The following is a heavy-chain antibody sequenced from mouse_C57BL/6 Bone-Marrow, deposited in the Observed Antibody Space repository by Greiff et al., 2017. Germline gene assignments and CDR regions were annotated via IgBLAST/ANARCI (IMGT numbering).Heavy chain of an antibody. Sequence: EVQVVESGAELVRPGASVKLSCTASGFNIQDDYMHWVKQRPEQGLEWIGWIDPENGDTEYASKFQGKATITADTSSNTAYLQLSSLTSEDSAVYYCTTTNWDFFDYWGQGTTLTVSS. D-gene: IGHD4-1*01. CDR2: IDPENGDT. CDR1: GFNIQDDY. J-gene: IGHJ2*01. V-gene: IGHV14-4*01. CDR3: TTTNWDFFDY.